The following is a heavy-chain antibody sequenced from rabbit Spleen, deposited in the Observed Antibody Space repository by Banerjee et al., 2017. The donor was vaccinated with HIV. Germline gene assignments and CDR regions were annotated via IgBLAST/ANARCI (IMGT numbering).Heavy chain of an antibody. D-gene: IGHD1-1*01. Sequence: QEQLEESGGDLAKPGGSLTLTCTASGFSFNNKYVLCWVRQAPGKGLEWIACINAITGKAVYASWAKGRFTFSKTSSTTVTLQMTRLTAADTATYFCARDTSSSFSSYGMDLWGPGTLVTVS. V-gene: IGHV1S45*01. CDR2: INAITGKA. CDR1: GFSFNNKYV. CDR3: ARDTSSSFSSYGMDL. J-gene: IGHJ6*01.